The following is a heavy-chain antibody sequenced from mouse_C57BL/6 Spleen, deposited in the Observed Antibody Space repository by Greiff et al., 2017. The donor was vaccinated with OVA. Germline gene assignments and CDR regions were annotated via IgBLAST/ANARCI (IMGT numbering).Heavy chain of an antibody. J-gene: IGHJ2*01. D-gene: IGHD1-3*01. CDR1: GYAFTNYL. CDR2: INPGSGGT. CDR3: ARWGSSGYFDY. Sequence: QVQLQQSGAELVRPGTSVKVSCKASGYAFTNYLIEWVKQRPGQGLEWIGVINPGSGGTNYNEKFKGKATLTAEKSSSTAYMQLSSLTSEDSAVYCCARWGSSGYFDYWGQGTTLTVSS. V-gene: IGHV1-54*01.